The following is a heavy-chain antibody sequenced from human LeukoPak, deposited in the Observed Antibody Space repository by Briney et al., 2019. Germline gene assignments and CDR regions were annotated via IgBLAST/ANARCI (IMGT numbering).Heavy chain of an antibody. V-gene: IGHV1-18*01. CDR1: GYTFTSYD. Sequence: ASVKVSCKASGYTFTSYDINWVRQATGQGLEWMGWISAYNGNTNYAQKLQGRVTMTTDTSTSTAYMELRSLRSDDTAVYYCARDRYDFWSGYPNPDAFDIWGQGTMVTVSS. CDR3: ARDRYDFWSGYPNPDAFDI. D-gene: IGHD3-3*01. CDR2: ISAYNGNT. J-gene: IGHJ3*02.